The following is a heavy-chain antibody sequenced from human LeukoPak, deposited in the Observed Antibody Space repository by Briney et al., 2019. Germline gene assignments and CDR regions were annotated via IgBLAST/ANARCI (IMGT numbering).Heavy chain of an antibody. J-gene: IGHJ1*01. CDR1: GYTFTGYY. CDR3: ARGSYDSSDFEYFHH. Sequence: ASVKVSCKASGYTFTGYYMHWVRQAPGQGLEWMGWINPNSGRTNYAQKFQGRVTMTGDTSISTAYMELTRLTSDDTAVYYCARGSYDSSDFEYFHHWGQGTLVTVSS. CDR2: INPNSGRT. D-gene: IGHD3-22*01. V-gene: IGHV1-2*02.